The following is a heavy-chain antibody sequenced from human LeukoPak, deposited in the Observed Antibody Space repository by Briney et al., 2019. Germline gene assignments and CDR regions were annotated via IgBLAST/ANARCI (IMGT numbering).Heavy chain of an antibody. J-gene: IGHJ5*02. V-gene: IGHV4-34*01. D-gene: IGHD5-18*01. CDR2: INHSGST. CDR1: GGSFSGYY. CDR3: ARGGYSYGRHWFDP. Sequence: SETLSLTCAVYGGSFSGYYWSWIRQPPGKGLEWIGEINHSGSTNYNPSLKSRVTISVDTSKNQFSLELSSVTAADTAVYYCARGGYSYGRHWFDPWGQGTLVTVSS.